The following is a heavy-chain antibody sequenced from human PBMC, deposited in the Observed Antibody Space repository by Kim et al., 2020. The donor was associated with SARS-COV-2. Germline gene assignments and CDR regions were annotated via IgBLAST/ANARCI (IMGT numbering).Heavy chain of an antibody. CDR2: IWYDGSNK. Sequence: GGSLRLSCAASGFTFSSYGMHWVRQAPGKGLEWVAVIWYDGSNKYYADSVKGRFTISRDNSKNTLYLQMNSLRAEDTAVYYCAKDVYYGDYRSPGYWGQGTLVTVSS. D-gene: IGHD4-17*01. V-gene: IGHV3-33*06. CDR3: AKDVYYGDYRSPGY. J-gene: IGHJ4*02. CDR1: GFTFSSYG.